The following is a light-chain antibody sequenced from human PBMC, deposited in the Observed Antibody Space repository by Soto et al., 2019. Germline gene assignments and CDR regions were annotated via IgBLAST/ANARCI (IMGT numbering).Light chain of an antibody. Sequence: EIVMTQSPATLSVSPGERATLSFRASQNVGNNLVWYQQKPGQAPRLLIYGASTRAAGIPDRFSGSGSGTDFTLTISRLEPEDFAVYYCQQYGSPPQTFGQGTKVDIK. CDR1: QNVGNN. CDR3: QQYGSPPQT. V-gene: IGKV3-20*01. J-gene: IGKJ1*01. CDR2: GAS.